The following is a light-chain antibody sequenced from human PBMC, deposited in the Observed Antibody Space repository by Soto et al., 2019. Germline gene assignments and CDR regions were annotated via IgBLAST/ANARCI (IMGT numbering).Light chain of an antibody. CDR3: QQSYSTPPIT. Sequence: DIQMTQSPSSLSASVGDRVTITCRASQSISSYLNWYQQKPGKAPKLLIYAASSLQSGVPSRFSGSGSGTDFTLTISSLQPEDFATYYCQQSYSTPPITFGQGTRREIK. V-gene: IGKV1-39*01. CDR2: AAS. CDR1: QSISSY. J-gene: IGKJ5*01.